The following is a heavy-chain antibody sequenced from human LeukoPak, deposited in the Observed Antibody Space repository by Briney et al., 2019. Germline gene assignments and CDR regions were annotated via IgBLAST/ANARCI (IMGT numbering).Heavy chain of an antibody. Sequence: PSETLSLTCTVSGGSISSGGYYWSWIRQHPGKGLEWIGYIYYSGSTYYNPSLKSRVTISVDTSKSQFSLKLSSVTAADTAVYYCARDLSGYGDSDYWGQGTPVTVSS. D-gene: IGHD4-17*01. V-gene: IGHV4-31*03. CDR2: IYYSGST. CDR1: GGSISSGGYY. CDR3: ARDLSGYGDSDY. J-gene: IGHJ4*02.